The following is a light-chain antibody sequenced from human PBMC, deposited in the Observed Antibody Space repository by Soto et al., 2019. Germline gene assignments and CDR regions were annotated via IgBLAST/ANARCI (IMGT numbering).Light chain of an antibody. CDR2: GAS. J-gene: IGKJ1*01. Sequence: EIVLTQSPGTLSLCPGERATLSCRASQSVSSSFLAWYQQKPGQAPRLLIYGASSRATGIPDRFGGSGSGTDFTLTISRLEPEDFAVYYCQQYDSSPRTFGQGTKVEVK. CDR3: QQYDSSPRT. V-gene: IGKV3-20*01. CDR1: QSVSSSF.